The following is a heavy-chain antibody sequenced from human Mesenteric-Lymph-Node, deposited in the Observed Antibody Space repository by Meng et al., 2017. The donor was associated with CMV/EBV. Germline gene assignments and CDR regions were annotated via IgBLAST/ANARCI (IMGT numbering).Heavy chain of an antibody. V-gene: IGHV4-61*01. CDR3: ARDSVPPVHAEGFDN. J-gene: IGHJ4*02. CDR2: ICYTGST. CDR1: GGSVSSGSYC. Sequence: SETLSLTCTVSGGSVSSGSYCWTWIRQPPGKGLEWIGNICYTGSTNYSPSLKSRLTISADTSRDQFSLHLSPVTAADTAVYFCARDSVPPVHAEGFDNWGQGTLVTVSS. D-gene: IGHD2-2*01.